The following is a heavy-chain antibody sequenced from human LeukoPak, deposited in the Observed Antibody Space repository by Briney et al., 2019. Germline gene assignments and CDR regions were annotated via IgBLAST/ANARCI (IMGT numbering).Heavy chain of an antibody. CDR1: GFSFTDYP. CDR2: IRSTAEGAKYA. J-gene: IGHJ4*02. V-gene: IGHV3-48*02. D-gene: IGHD3-9*01. CDR3: ATDQRYAFDY. Sequence: GGSLRLSCATSGFSFTDYPMNWVPQAPGKGREWISNIRSTAEGAKYAYYADSVKGRVTISRDDGKNTLYLHMNSLRDDDTAVYYGATDQRYAFDYWGQGILVTVSS.